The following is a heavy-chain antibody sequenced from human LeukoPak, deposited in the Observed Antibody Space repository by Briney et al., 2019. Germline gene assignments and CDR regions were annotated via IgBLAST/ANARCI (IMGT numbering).Heavy chain of an antibody. D-gene: IGHD1-26*01. CDR3: AKERGLSGSYPFDY. Sequence: GGSLRLSCGASGFIFSSYDMSWVRQAPGKGVEWVSAISGSGGSTYYADSVKARFTMSRANSNNTLYLQMNSLRAEDTAVYYCAKERGLSGSYPFDYWGQGTLVTVSS. CDR2: ISGSGGST. J-gene: IGHJ4*02. CDR1: GFIFSSYD. V-gene: IGHV3-23*01.